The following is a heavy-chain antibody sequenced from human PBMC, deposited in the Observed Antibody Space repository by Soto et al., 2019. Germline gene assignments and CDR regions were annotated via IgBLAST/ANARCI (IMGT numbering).Heavy chain of an antibody. CDR1: GGTFSSYT. V-gene: IGHV1-69*04. Sequence: GASVKVSCKASGGTFSSYTISWVRQAPGQGLEWMGRIIPILGIANYAQKFQGRVTITADKSTSTAYMELSSLRSEDTALFFCARDLTRYNWNYGPEGFDYWGQGTLVTVSS. CDR3: ARDLTRYNWNYGPEGFDY. J-gene: IGHJ4*02. CDR2: IIPILGIA. D-gene: IGHD1-7*01.